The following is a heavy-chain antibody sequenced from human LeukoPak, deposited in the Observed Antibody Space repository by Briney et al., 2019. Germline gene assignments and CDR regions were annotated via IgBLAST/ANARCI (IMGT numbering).Heavy chain of an antibody. CDR1: GFTFSSYE. J-gene: IGHJ4*02. V-gene: IGHV3-48*03. CDR2: ISSSGSTI. D-gene: IGHD4-23*01. Sequence: PGGSLRLSCAASGFTFSSYEMNWVRQAPGKGLEWVSYISSSGSTIDYAGSVKGRFTISRDYAKNSLYLQMNSLRAEDTAVYYCARRAGGYSHPYDYWGQGILVTVSS. CDR3: ARRAGGYSHPYDY.